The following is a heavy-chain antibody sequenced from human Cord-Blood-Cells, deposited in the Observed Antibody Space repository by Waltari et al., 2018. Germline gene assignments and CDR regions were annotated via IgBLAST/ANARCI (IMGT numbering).Heavy chain of an antibody. V-gene: IGHV4-34*01. CDR3: ARGESAPAPDY. D-gene: IGHD3-3*01. CDR2: SNHSGST. J-gene: IGHJ4*02. CDR1: GGSFSGYS. Sequence: QVQLQQWGAGLLKPSATLSPTCAADGGSFSGYSWRWIRQPPGKGLEWIGESNHSGSTNYNPSLKRLVTISVDTSKNQFSLKLSSVTAADTAVYYCARGESAPAPDYWGQGTLVTVSS.